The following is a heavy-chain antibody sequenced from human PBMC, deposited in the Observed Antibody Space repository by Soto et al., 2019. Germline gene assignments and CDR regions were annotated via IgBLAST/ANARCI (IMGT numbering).Heavy chain of an antibody. CDR1: GYTFTRYY. D-gene: IGHD2-15*01. V-gene: IGHV1-46*03. CDR3: ARVEEGTLRY. CDR2: INPNGGST. Sequence: GASVKVSCKASGYTFTRYYMHWVXQAPGQGLEWMGLINPNGGSTTYAQKFQGRVTMTRDTSMSTVYMELSRLRSGDTAFYYCARVEEGTLRYWGQGAMVTVSS. J-gene: IGHJ4*02.